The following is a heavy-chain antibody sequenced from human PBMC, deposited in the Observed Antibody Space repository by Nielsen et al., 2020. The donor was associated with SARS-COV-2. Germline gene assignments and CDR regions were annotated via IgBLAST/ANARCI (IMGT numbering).Heavy chain of an antibody. CDR3: ARGNVDTAMVYYYYYMDV. Sequence: ASVKVSCKASGYTFTSYYMHWVRQAPGQGLEWMGIINPSGGSTSYAQKFQGRVTMTRDTSTSTVYMELSSLRSEDTAVYYCARGNVDTAMVYYYYYMDVWGKGTTVTVSS. CDR1: GYTFTSYY. D-gene: IGHD5-18*01. V-gene: IGHV1-46*01. CDR2: INPSGGST. J-gene: IGHJ6*03.